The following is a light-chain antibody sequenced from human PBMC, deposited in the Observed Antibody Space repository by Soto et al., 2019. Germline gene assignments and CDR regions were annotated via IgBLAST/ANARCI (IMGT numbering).Light chain of an antibody. J-gene: IGLJ3*02. Sequence: QSALTQPRSVSGSPGQSVTISCTGTSSDVGGYDYVSWYQQHPGKAPKLMIYDVSKRPSGVPDRFSGSKSGNTASLTISGLQAEDEADYYCCSYAGRYSLFGGGTK. CDR3: CSYAGRYSL. CDR2: DVS. CDR1: SSDVGGYDY. V-gene: IGLV2-11*01.